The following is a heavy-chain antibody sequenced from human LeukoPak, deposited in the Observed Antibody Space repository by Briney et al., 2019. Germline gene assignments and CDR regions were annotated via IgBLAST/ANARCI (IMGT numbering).Heavy chain of an antibody. V-gene: IGHV4-4*02. Sequence: SETLSLTCAVSGGSISSTNWWSWVRQPPGKGLEWIGEIYHSGSTNYNASLKSRVTISVDKSENHFSLKLTSVTAADTAVYYCARVDNNGYYFDYWGQGTLVAVSS. D-gene: IGHD2-8*01. CDR1: GGSISSTNW. J-gene: IGHJ4*02. CDR2: IYHSGST. CDR3: ARVDNNGYYFDY.